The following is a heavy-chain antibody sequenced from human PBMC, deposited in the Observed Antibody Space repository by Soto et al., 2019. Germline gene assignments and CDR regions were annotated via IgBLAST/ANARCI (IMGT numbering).Heavy chain of an antibody. Sequence: GGSLRLSCVASGFSFSNYXXNWVRQAPGKGLEWVSYITDSXDTVXYAXSVRGRFTISRDNAESSLYLQMNSLRDEDTXVYFCARDFXXXXYLDYWGRGTLVTVSS. J-gene: IGHJ4*02. CDR1: GFSFSNYX. CDR3: ARDFXXXXYLDY. CDR2: ITDSXDTV. V-gene: IGHV3-48*02.